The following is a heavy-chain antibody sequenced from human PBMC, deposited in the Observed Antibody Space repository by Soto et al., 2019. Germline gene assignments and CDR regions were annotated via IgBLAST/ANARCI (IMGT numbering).Heavy chain of an antibody. CDR1: GYIFTSHY. D-gene: IGHD6-13*01. J-gene: IGHJ4*02. Sequence: VASVKVSCKASGYIFTSHYIHWVRQAPGQGLQWMGLINPSGAKTSYAEKFQGRVTLTRDTTTSTVYLELNSLRSEDTAVYYCARGSRNTWYAVDYWGQGTLVTVSS. CDR2: INPSGAKT. CDR3: ARGSRNTWYAVDY. V-gene: IGHV1-46*01.